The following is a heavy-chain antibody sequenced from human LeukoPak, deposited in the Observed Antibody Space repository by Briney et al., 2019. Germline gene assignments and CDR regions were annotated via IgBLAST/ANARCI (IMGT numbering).Heavy chain of an antibody. CDR3: ARASQDYYGSGSYYRGGDAFDI. V-gene: IGHV1-69*04. D-gene: IGHD3-10*01. CDR2: IIPILGIA. Sequence: SVKASCKTSGGTFLNYAISWVRQAPGQGLEWMGRIIPILGIANHAQKFQARVTLTADKSTSTAYMELSSLRSDDTAAYYCARASQDYYGSGSYYRGGDAFDIWGQGTMVTVSS. J-gene: IGHJ3*02. CDR1: GGTFLNYA.